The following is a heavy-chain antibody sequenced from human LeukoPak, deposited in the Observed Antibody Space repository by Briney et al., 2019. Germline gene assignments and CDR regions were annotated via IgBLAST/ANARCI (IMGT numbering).Heavy chain of an antibody. J-gene: IGHJ4*02. Sequence: PSGTLSLTCTVSGGSISSYYWSWIRQPPGKGLEWIGYIYYSGSTNYNPSLKSRVTISVDTSKNQFSLKLSSVTAADTAVYYCASTSSSWPNYFDYWGQGTLVTVSS. CDR2: IYYSGST. V-gene: IGHV4-59*01. CDR3: ASTSSSWPNYFDY. CDR1: GGSISSYY. D-gene: IGHD6-13*01.